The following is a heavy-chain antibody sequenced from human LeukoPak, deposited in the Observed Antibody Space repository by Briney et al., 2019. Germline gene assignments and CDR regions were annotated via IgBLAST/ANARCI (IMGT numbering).Heavy chain of an antibody. Sequence: SETLSLTXTVSGGSISSYYWSWIRQPPGKGLEWIGYIYYSGSTNYNPSLKSRVTISVDTSKNQFSLKLSSVTAADTAVYYCARTDKQWLVPGPTYYFDYWGQGTLVTVSS. D-gene: IGHD6-19*01. CDR3: ARTDKQWLVPGPTYYFDY. J-gene: IGHJ4*02. V-gene: IGHV4-59*01. CDR1: GGSISSYY. CDR2: IYYSGST.